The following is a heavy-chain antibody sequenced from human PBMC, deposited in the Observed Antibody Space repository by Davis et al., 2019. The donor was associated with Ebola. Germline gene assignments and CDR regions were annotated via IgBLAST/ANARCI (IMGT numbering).Heavy chain of an antibody. D-gene: IGHD3-22*01. CDR2: ISGSGGST. V-gene: IGHV3-23*01. J-gene: IGHJ4*02. CDR3: ARHDSSGYPPYFDY. CDR1: GFTFSSYA. Sequence: GESLKISCAASGFTFSSYAMSWVRQAPGKGLEWVSAISGSGGSTYYADSVKGRFTISRDNAKNSLYLQMNSLRAEDTAVYYCARHDSSGYPPYFDYWGQGTLVTVSS.